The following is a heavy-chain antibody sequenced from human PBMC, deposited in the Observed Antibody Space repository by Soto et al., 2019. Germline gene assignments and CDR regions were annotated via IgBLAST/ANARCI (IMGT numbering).Heavy chain of an antibody. D-gene: IGHD3-9*01. V-gene: IGHV4-39*07. CDR1: GGSISSSSYY. CDR2: IYHSGST. Sequence: LSLTCTVSGGSISSSSYYWGWIRQPPGKGLEWIGSIYHSGSTNYNPSLKSRVTISVDTSKNQFSLKLSSVTAADTAVYYCARGGLLRYFDWLTHWGQGTLVTVSS. CDR3: ARGGLLRYFDWLTH. J-gene: IGHJ4*02.